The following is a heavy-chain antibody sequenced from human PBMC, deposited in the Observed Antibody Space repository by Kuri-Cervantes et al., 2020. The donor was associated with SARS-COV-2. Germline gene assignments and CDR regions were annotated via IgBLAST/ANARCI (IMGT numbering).Heavy chain of an antibody. J-gene: IGHJ6*02. CDR2: IIPIFGTA. Sequence: SVKVSCKASGGTFSSYAISWVRQAPGQGLEWMGGIIPIFGTANYAQKFQGRVMITADESTSTAYMELSSLRFEDTAVYYCARDYYDSSGYYQGLYYYYGMDVWGQATTVTVSS. V-gene: IGHV1-69*13. CDR3: ARDYYDSSGYYQGLYYYYGMDV. D-gene: IGHD3-22*01. CDR1: GGTFSSYA.